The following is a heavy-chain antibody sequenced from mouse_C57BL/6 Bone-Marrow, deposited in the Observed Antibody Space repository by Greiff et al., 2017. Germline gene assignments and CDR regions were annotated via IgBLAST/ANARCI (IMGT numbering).Heavy chain of an antibody. CDR2: ISDGGSHT. Sequence: EVKLVESGGGLVKPGGSLKLSCAASGFTFSSYAMSWVRQTPEKRLEWVATISDGGSHTYYPDNVKGRFTISRDNTKNNLYLQMNHLKSEDTAMYYCANYGSIRYWYFDVWGTGATVTVSS. CDR3: ANYGSIRYWYFDV. V-gene: IGHV5-4*03. D-gene: IGHD1-1*01. CDR1: GFTFSSYA. J-gene: IGHJ1*03.